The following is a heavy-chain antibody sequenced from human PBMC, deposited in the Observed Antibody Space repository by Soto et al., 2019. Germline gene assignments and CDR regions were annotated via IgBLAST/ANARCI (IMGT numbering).Heavy chain of an antibody. J-gene: IGHJ4*02. V-gene: IGHV3-21*01. D-gene: IGHD3-10*01. CDR1: GFTFSSYS. Sequence: GGSRLSCAASGFTFSSYSMNWVRQAPGKGLEWVSSISSSSSYIYYADSVKGRFTISRDNAKNSLYLQMNSLRAEDTAVYYCARVGTWFGEPLHYFDYWGQGTLVTVSS. CDR2: ISSSSSYI. CDR3: ARVGTWFGEPLHYFDY.